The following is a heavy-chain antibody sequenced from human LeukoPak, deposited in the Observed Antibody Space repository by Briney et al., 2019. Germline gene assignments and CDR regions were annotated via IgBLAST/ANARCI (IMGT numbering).Heavy chain of an antibody. CDR2: IYHSGST. D-gene: IGHD1-14*01. CDR3: ARGRTEIDY. Sequence: SETLSLTCPVSGYSISGGYYWGWIRQPPGQGLEWIGSIYHSGSTYYNASLKSRVTISVDTSKNQFSLKLSSVTAADTAVYYCARGRTEIDYWGQGTLVTVSS. CDR1: GYSISGGYY. J-gene: IGHJ4*02. V-gene: IGHV4-38-2*02.